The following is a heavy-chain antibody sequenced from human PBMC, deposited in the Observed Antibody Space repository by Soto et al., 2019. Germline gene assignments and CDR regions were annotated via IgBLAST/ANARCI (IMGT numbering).Heavy chain of an antibody. Sequence: QVQLVESGGGVVQPGRSLRLSCAASGFTFSSYGMHWVRQAPGKGLEWVAVISYDGSNKYYADSVKGRFTISRDNSKNTLYLQMNSLRAEDTAVYYCASDCGGDCYSGMDVWGQGTTVTVSS. D-gene: IGHD2-21*02. CDR3: ASDCGGDCYSGMDV. CDR2: ISYDGSNK. CDR1: GFTFSSYG. V-gene: IGHV3-30*03. J-gene: IGHJ6*02.